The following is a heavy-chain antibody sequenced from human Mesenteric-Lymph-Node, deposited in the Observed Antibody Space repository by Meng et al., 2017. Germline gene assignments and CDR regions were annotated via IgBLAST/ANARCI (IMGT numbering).Heavy chain of an antibody. V-gene: IGHV1-46*01. CDR3: ARRRLGDYYYGMDV. J-gene: IGHJ6*02. CDR1: DYTFTTFG. Sequence: ASVKVSCKASDYTFTTFGFNWVRQAPGQGLEWMGIINPSGGSTTYAQKFQGRVTMTRDTSTSTVYMELSSLRSDDTAVYYCARRRLGDYYYGMDVWGQGTTVTVSS. D-gene: IGHD3-16*01. CDR2: INPSGGST.